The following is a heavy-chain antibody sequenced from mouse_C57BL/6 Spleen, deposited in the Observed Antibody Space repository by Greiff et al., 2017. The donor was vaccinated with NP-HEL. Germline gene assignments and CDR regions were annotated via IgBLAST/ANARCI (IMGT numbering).Heavy chain of an antibody. CDR3: ARRGNYYGSSYFDY. V-gene: IGHV1-69*01. CDR1: GYTFTSYW. D-gene: IGHD1-1*01. Sequence: QVQLQQPGAELVMPGASVKLSCKASGYTFTSYWLHWVKQRPGHGLEWIGEIDPSDSYTNYNQKFKGKSTLTVDKSSSTAYRQLSCLTSEDSAVYFCARRGNYYGSSYFDYGGQGTTLTVSS. J-gene: IGHJ2*01. CDR2: IDPSDSYT.